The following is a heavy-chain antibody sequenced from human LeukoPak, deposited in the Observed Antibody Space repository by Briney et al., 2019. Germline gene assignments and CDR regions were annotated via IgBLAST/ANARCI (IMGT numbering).Heavy chain of an antibody. J-gene: IGHJ5*02. V-gene: IGHV4-38-2*02. Sequence: SETLSLTCNVSGFSISTAFYWGWIGRPPGKGLEWLATFYHSGIIYYSPSPKSRVTISLDKLNHHFSLLRTAVTAADTAVYYCARAEAATWFAPWGQGTLVTVSS. CDR1: GFSISTAFY. CDR2: FYHSGII. CDR3: ARAEAATWFAP. D-gene: IGHD2-15*01.